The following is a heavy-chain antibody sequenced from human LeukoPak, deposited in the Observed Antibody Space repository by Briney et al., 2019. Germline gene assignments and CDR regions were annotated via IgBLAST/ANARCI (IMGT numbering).Heavy chain of an antibody. Sequence: GGSLRLSRAASGFTFSSYSMNWVRQAPGKGLEWVSSISSSSSYIYYADSVKGRFTISRDNAKNSLYLQMNSLRAEDTAVYYCARDALGWQQLKGDYWGQGTLVTVSS. CDR3: ARDALGWQQLKGDY. V-gene: IGHV3-21*01. CDR2: ISSSSSYI. J-gene: IGHJ4*02. CDR1: GFTFSSYS. D-gene: IGHD6-13*01.